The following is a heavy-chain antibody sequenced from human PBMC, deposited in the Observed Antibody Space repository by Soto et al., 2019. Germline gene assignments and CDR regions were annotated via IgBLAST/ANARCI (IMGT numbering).Heavy chain of an antibody. J-gene: IGHJ6*03. CDR2: ISSGGEYT. V-gene: IGHV3-21*06. CDR1: GFTFSSCS. D-gene: IGHD3-10*01. CDR3: ARDFKESQYYYYCMDV. Sequence: GGSLRLSCVVSGFTFSSCSMNWVRQAPGKGLEWVSSISSGGEYTYYADSVKGRFTISRDNAKNSVYLQMNSLTAEDTALYYCARDFKESQYYYYCMDVWGKGTTVTVSS.